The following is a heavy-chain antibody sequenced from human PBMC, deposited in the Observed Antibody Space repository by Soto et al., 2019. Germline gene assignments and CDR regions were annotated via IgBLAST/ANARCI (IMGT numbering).Heavy chain of an antibody. J-gene: IGHJ6*02. CDR3: ARDQGITTFGVYSMYNDGMDV. CDR2: ISTDNGNT. D-gene: IGHD3-3*01. CDR1: GYTFTSSG. Sequence: QVQLVQSGAEVKKPGASVKVSCKAAGYTFTSSGISWVRQAPGQGLEWMGWISTDNGNTNYAQHLQGRVRMTTDTSTSTAYMALRSPRSDDTPVYYCARDQGITTFGVYSMYNDGMDVWGQGNTVTVSS. V-gene: IGHV1-18*01.